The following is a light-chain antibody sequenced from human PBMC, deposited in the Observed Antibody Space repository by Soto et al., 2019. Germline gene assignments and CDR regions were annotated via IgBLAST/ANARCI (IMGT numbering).Light chain of an antibody. J-gene: IGKJ1*01. CDR1: QSVSSSY. CDR2: GAS. Sequence: EIVLTQSPGTLSLSPGERATLSCRASQSVSSSYLAWYQQKPGQAPRPLIYGASSRATGIPDRFSGSGSGTDFTLTISRLEPGDFAVYYCQQYGSSPRTFGQGTKVEIK. CDR3: QQYGSSPRT. V-gene: IGKV3-20*01.